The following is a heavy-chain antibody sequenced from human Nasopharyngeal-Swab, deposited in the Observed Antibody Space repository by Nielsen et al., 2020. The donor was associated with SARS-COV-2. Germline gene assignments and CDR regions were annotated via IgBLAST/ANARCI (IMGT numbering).Heavy chain of an antibody. Sequence: GGSLRLSCAASGFTFSSYEMNWVRQAPGKGLEWVSYISRSSSTIYYADSVKGRFTISRDNAKNSLYLQMNSLRAEDTAVYYCASHAGDSSGWYSYYYGMDVWGQGTTVTVSS. V-gene: IGHV3-48*03. CDR1: GFTFSSYE. J-gene: IGHJ6*02. CDR2: ISRSSSTI. CDR3: ASHAGDSSGWYSYYYGMDV. D-gene: IGHD6-19*01.